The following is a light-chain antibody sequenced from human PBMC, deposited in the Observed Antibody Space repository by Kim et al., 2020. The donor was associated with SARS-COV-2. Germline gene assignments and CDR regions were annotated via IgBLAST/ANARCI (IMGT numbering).Light chain of an antibody. CDR2: DAS. J-gene: IGKJ5*01. CDR3: QHRSNWPIT. Sequence: EIVLTQSPATLSLSPGERATLSCRASQSVSSYLAWYQQKPGQTPRLLIYDASNRATGIPARFSGSGSGTDFTLTINSLEPEDFATYYCQHRSNWPITFGQGTRLEIK. V-gene: IGKV3-11*01. CDR1: QSVSSY.